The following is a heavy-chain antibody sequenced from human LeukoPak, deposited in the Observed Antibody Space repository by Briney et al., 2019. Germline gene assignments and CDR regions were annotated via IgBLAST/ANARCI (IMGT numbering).Heavy chain of an antibody. Sequence: ASVKVSCKASGYTFTGYYMHWVRQAPGQGLEWMGWINPNSGSTNYAQKFQGWVTMTRDTSISTAYMELSRLRSDDTAVYCCARAGTVEMTPLDYWGQGTLVTVSS. J-gene: IGHJ4*02. D-gene: IGHD5-24*01. CDR1: GYTFTGYY. CDR3: ARAGTVEMTPLDY. V-gene: IGHV1-2*04. CDR2: INPNSGST.